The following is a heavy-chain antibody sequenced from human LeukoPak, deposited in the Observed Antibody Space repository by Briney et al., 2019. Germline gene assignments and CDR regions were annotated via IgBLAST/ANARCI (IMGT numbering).Heavy chain of an antibody. J-gene: IGHJ4*02. CDR3: ARDGGGRWGLYDY. CDR1: GFTFSSYA. D-gene: IGHD3-16*01. Sequence: GGSLRLSCAASGFTFSSYAMHWVRQAPGKGLEWVAVISYDGSNKYYADSVKGRFTISRDNSKNSLYLQMNSLRAEDTAVYYCARDGGGRWGLYDYWGQGTLVTVSS. V-gene: IGHV3-30-3*01. CDR2: ISYDGSNK.